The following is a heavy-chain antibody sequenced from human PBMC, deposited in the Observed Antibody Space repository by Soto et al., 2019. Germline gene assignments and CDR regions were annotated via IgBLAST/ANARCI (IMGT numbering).Heavy chain of an antibody. D-gene: IGHD4-17*01. J-gene: IGHJ4*02. CDR3: ARSPPNFYGDYELFDY. Sequence: GESLKISCKGSGYTFTSHWIGWVRQMPGKGLEWMGIIFPGDSDTRYSPSFQGQVTISADKSISTAYLQWSSLKASDTAMYYCARSPPNFYGDYELFDYWSQGTLVTVSS. V-gene: IGHV5-51*01. CDR2: IFPGDSDT. CDR1: GYTFTSHW.